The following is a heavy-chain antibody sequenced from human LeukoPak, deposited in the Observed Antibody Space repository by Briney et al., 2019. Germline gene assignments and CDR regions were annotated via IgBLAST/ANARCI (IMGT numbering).Heavy chain of an antibody. CDR3: ARGLGSPIYSSSWYGPYYYYYGMDV. V-gene: IGHV4-30-2*01. J-gene: IGHJ6*02. D-gene: IGHD6-13*01. Sequence: PSETLPLTCAVSGGSISSGGYSWSWIRQPPGKGLEWIGYIYHSGSTYYNPSLKSRVTISVDRSKNQFSLKLSSVTAADTAVYYCARGLGSPIYSSSWYGPYYYYYGMDVWGQGTTVTVSS. CDR1: GGSISSGGYS. CDR2: IYHSGST.